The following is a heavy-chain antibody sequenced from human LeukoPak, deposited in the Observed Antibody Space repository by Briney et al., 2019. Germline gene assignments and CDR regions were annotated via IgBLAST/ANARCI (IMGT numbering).Heavy chain of an antibody. CDR1: GGSISSSSYY. CDR3: ARHAGVGDYVWGSYRYFDY. D-gene: IGHD3-16*02. V-gene: IGHV4-39*01. Sequence: SETLSLTCTVSGGSISSSSYYWGWIRQPPGKGLEWIGSIYYSGSTYYDPSLKSRVTISVDTSKNQFSLKLSSVTAADTAVYYCARHAGVGDYVWGSYRYFDYWGQGTLVTVSS. CDR2: IYYSGST. J-gene: IGHJ4*02.